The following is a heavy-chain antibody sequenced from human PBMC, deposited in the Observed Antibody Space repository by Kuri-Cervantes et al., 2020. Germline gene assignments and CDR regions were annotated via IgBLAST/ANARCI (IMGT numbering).Heavy chain of an antibody. Sequence: GGSLRLSCAASGFTFSSFGIHWVRQAPGKGLEWVAVIWYDGSNKYYADSVKGRFTISRDNSKNTLYLQMNSLRAEDTAVFYCAKGAVGAGTSTYFDYWGQGTLVTVSS. CDR2: IWYDGSNK. J-gene: IGHJ4*02. V-gene: IGHV3-33*06. D-gene: IGHD1-14*01. CDR3: AKGAVGAGTSTYFDY. CDR1: GFTFSSFG.